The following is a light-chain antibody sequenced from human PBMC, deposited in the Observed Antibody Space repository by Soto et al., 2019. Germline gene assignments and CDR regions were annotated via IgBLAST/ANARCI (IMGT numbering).Light chain of an antibody. J-gene: IGKJ2*02. CDR1: QSVSRNY. Sequence: VVLTQSPGTLSLSPGERATLSCRASQSVSRNYLAWYQQKPGQAPRLLISGTSSRATGIPDRFTGSGSGTDFTLTISRLEPEDFAVNFCQQHGSSLPSTFGQGTKVEIK. CDR2: GTS. CDR3: QQHGSSLPST. V-gene: IGKV3-20*01.